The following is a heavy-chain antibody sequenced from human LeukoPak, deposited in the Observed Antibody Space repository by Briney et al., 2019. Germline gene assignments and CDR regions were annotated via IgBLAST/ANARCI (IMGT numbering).Heavy chain of an antibody. D-gene: IGHD6-13*01. CDR2: INPNSGGT. CDR1: GGTFTGYY. CDR3: ARDVGYSSSWYGENWFDP. J-gene: IGHJ5*02. V-gene: IGHV1-2*04. Sequence: GASVKVSCKASGGTFTGYYMHWVRQAPGQGLEWMGWINPNSGGTNYAQKFQGWVTMTRDTSISTAYMELSRLRSDDTAVYYCARDVGYSSSWYGENWFDPWGQGTLVTVSS.